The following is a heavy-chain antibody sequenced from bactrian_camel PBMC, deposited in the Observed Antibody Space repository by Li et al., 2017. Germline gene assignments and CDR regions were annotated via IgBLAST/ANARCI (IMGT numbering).Heavy chain of an antibody. D-gene: IGHD6*01. CDR3: ATGYGSSSLSTP. V-gene: IGHV3S1*01. J-gene: IGHJ4*01. CDR1: EYTRDYC. CDR2: INSDGWTA. Sequence: QLVESGGGSVQAGGSLTLSCVASEYTRDYCMGWSRQAPGKEREGAASINSDGWTAYGDSVKGRFTISRDNAKNTMYLQMNSLKSEDTALYYCATGYGSSSLSTPRGQGTQVTVS.